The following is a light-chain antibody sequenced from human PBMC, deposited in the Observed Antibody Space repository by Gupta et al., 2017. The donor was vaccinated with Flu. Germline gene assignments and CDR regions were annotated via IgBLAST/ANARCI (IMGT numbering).Light chain of an antibody. CDR2: GAS. CDR1: QSISSN. Sequence: EIVMTQSADTLSVSPGERATLSCRASQSISSNLAWYQHKPGRAPRLLIFGASTRATGIADRFSGSGYGTEFTLTISSRESEDFAAYYCQQDDDWPPLTFGQGTQLEIK. CDR3: QQDDDWPPLT. V-gene: IGKV3-15*01. J-gene: IGKJ5*01.